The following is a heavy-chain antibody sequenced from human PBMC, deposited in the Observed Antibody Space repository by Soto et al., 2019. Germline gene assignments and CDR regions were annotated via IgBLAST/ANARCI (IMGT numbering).Heavy chain of an antibody. J-gene: IGHJ4*02. Sequence: PSETLSLTCAVYGGSFSGDYWSWIRQPPGKGLEWIGEINHSGSTNYNPSLKSRVTISVDTSKNQFSLKLSSVTAADTAVYYCASFGVSSRSFDYWGQGTLVTVSS. D-gene: IGHD3-10*01. CDR2: INHSGST. CDR1: GGSFSGDY. CDR3: ASFGVSSRSFDY. V-gene: IGHV4-34*01.